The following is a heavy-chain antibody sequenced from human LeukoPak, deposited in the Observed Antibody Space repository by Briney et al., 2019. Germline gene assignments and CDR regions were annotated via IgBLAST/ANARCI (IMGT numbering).Heavy chain of an antibody. Sequence: PGWALRLSCAPSLFGLTTYAMTWVRQAPAKGREWVSSIRIGVGGTYYADSVKGRFTISRDNSENTLHLQMNNLRVEDTARYFCARCMVLSQGWCNWFDPWGQGTLVTVSS. CDR2: IRIGVGGT. V-gene: IGHV3-23*01. D-gene: IGHD6-13*01. J-gene: IGHJ5*02. CDR1: LFGLTTYA. CDR3: ARCMVLSQGWCNWFDP.